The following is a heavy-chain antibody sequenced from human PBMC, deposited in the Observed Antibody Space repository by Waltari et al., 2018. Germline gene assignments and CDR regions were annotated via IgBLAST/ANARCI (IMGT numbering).Heavy chain of an antibody. CDR3: AREKDSSGWYGGTWFDP. D-gene: IGHD6-19*01. CDR1: GDSITSDLYY. V-gene: IGHV4-39*07. Sequence: QLQLLESGPGLVKPSETLSLTCTVSGDSITSDLYYWAWIRQPPWKGLEWIASVAYSGSTSYNPSLKSRVTISVDTSKNQFSLKLSSVTAADTAVYYCAREKDSSGWYGGTWFDPWGQGTLVTVSS. J-gene: IGHJ5*02. CDR2: VAYSGST.